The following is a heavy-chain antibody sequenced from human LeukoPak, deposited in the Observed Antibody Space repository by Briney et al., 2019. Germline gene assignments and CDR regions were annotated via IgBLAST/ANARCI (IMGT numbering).Heavy chain of an antibody. D-gene: IGHD3-22*01. V-gene: IGHV4-39*01. J-gene: IGHJ3*02. CDR3: ARLDYYDSSGYYYVNAFDI. Sequence: SETLSLTCTVSGGSISSSSYSWGWIRQPPGKGLERVGSIYFIGSTYYNPSLKNRVTISVDTSKNQFSLKLSSVAAADTAVYYCARLDYYDSSGYYYVNAFDIWGQGTMVTVSS. CDR2: IYFIGST. CDR1: GGSISSSSYS.